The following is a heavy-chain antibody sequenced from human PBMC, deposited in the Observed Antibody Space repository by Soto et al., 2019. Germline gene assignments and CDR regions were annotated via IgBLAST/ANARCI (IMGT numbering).Heavy chain of an antibody. CDR1: VYTITGTE. CDR2: MNTNSDDT. D-gene: IGHD6-13*01. CDR3: ARVLSAAGHFYGMDV. J-gene: IGHJ6*04. Sequence: AAVKPSCKTPVYTITGTEINWVSQAPGQGLEWVGWMNTNSDDTRSAQKFRGRLTLTRDKSMRAVYMKLSNLRPDDTAVYYCARVLSAAGHFYGMDVCLKGTRVIAS. V-gene: IGHV1-8*01.